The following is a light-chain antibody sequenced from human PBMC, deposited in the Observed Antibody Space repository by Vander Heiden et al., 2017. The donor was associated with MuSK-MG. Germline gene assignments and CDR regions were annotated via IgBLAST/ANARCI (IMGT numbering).Light chain of an antibody. CDR1: DDINGW. CDR3: QQYKHCSSGWT. CDR2: RTS. Sequence: IQLTQSPSTLSASVGDRVTITCRASDDINGWLAWYQQKPGRAPHLLIYRTSNLEDGVPSRFSGSGSGTEFTLTISSLQADDFATYYCQQYKHCSSGWTFGRGTRVDI. J-gene: IGKJ1*01. V-gene: IGKV1-5*03.